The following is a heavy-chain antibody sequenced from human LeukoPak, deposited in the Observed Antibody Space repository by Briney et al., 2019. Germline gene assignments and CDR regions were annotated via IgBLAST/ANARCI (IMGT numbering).Heavy chain of an antibody. CDR1: GGSTTNYY. D-gene: IGHD1-26*01. CDR2: ISYSGTT. Sequence: SETLSLTCTVSGGSTTNYYWSWIRQPPGKGLEWIGFISYSGTTHYNSSLKSRVTMSVATSNNQFSLMLTSVTAADTAMYYCARHSGASPHYFDYWGQGALVTVSS. CDR3: ARHSGASPHYFDY. J-gene: IGHJ4*02. V-gene: IGHV4-59*08.